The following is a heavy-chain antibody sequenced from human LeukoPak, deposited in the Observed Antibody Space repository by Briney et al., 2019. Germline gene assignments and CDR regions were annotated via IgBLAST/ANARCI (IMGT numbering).Heavy chain of an antibody. J-gene: IGHJ4*02. Sequence: SVKVSCKASGGTFSSYAISWVRQAPGQELEWMGGIIPIFGTANYAQKFQGRVTMTTDTSTSTAYMELRSLRSDDTAVYYCARVFTIFGVAAFFDYWGQGTLVTVSS. CDR3: ARVFTIFGVAAFFDY. V-gene: IGHV1-69*05. CDR2: IIPIFGTA. CDR1: GGTFSSYA. D-gene: IGHD3-3*01.